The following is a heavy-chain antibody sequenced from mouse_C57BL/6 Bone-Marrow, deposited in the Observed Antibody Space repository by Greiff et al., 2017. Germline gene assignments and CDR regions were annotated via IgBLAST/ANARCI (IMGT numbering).Heavy chain of an antibody. D-gene: IGHD4-1*01. J-gene: IGHJ2*01. CDR1: GYTFTDYY. CDR2: INPNNGGT. V-gene: IGHV1-26*01. CDR3: ARTRGWDEGGY. Sequence: EVQLQQSGPELVKPGASVKISCKASGYTFTDYYMNWVKQSHGKSLEWIGDINPNNGGTSYNQKFKGKATLTVDKSSSTAYMELRSLTSEDSAVYYCARTRGWDEGGYWGQGTTLTVSS.